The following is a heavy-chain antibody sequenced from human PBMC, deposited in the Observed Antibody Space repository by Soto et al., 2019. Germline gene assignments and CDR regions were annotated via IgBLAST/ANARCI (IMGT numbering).Heavy chain of an antibody. Sequence: GGSLRLSCAASGFTFSSYAMSWVCQAPGKGLEWVSAISGSGGSTYYADSVKGRFTISRDNSKNTLYLQMNSLRAEDTAVYYCAKGGSGYSFRFDYWGQGTLVTVSS. CDR3: AKGGSGYSFRFDY. J-gene: IGHJ4*02. CDR1: GFTFSSYA. CDR2: ISGSGGST. D-gene: IGHD5-18*01. V-gene: IGHV3-23*01.